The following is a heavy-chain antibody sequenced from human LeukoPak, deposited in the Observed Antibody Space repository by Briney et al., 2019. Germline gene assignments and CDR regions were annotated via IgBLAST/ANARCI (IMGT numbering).Heavy chain of an antibody. CDR3: ARGHLSWFGELLPDAFDI. Sequence: SETLSLTCTVSGGSISSYYWSWIRQPPGKGLEWIGYIYYSGSTNYNPSLKSRVTISVDTSKNQFSLKLSSVTAADTAVYYCARGHLSWFGELLPDAFDIWGQGTMVTVSS. V-gene: IGHV4-59*01. CDR2: IYYSGST. J-gene: IGHJ3*02. D-gene: IGHD3-10*01. CDR1: GGSISSYY.